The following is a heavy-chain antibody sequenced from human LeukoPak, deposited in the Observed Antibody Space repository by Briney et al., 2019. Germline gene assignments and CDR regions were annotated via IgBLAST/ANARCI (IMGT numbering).Heavy chain of an antibody. D-gene: IGHD5-18*01. CDR3: ARAAGIQLWFREP. V-gene: IGHV3-74*01. Sequence: GGSLRLSYAASGFTFSSYWMHWVRQAPGKGRVWVSRINSDGSSTSYADSVKGRFTISRDNAKNSLYLQMNSLRAEDTAVYYCARAAGIQLWFREPWGRGTLVTVSS. CDR1: GFTFSSYW. CDR2: INSDGSST. J-gene: IGHJ5*02.